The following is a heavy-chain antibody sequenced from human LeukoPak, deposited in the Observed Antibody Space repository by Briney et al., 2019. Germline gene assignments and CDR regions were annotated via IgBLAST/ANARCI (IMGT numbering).Heavy chain of an antibody. CDR1: GYTFTSYD. D-gene: IGHD6-19*01. CDR2: MNPNSGNT. J-gene: IGHJ5*02. Sequence: ASVKVSCKASGYTFTSYDINWVRQATGQGLEWMGWMNPNSGNTGYAQKFQGRVTITRNTSISTAYMELSSLRSEDTAVYYCARDYSSGWYEFYPWGQGTLVTVSS. CDR3: ARDYSSGWYEFYP. V-gene: IGHV1-8*03.